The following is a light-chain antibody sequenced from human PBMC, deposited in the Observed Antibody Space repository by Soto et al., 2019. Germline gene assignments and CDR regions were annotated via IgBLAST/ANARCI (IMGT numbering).Light chain of an antibody. CDR2: GAS. CDR3: QEYVNWWWE. CDR1: QTISGT. Sequence: EIVMTQSPATLSVSPGGRATLSCRASQTISGTLAWYQQKPGQAPRLLIHGASTRAPGFPARFSGSGSVTDFTLTVSSVKTEDLGVYYRQEYVNWWWEFGRGTKVDIK. V-gene: IGKV3-15*01. J-gene: IGKJ1*01.